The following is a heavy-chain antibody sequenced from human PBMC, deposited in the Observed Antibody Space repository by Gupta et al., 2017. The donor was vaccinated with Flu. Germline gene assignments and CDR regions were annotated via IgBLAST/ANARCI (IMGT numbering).Heavy chain of an antibody. V-gene: IGHV4-34*01. CDR1: GGSFSGYY. CDR2: INHSGST. J-gene: IGHJ4*02. CDR3: ARYYGSGYLDY. D-gene: IGHD3-10*01. Sequence: QVQLQQWGAGLLKPSETLSLTCAVYGGSFSGYYWSWIRQPPGKGLEWIGEINHSGSTNYNPSLKSRVTISVDTSKNQFSLKLSSVTAADTAVYYGARYYGSGYLDYWGQGTLVTVSS.